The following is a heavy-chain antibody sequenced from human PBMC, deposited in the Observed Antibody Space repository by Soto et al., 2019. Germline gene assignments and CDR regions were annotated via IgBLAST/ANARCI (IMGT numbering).Heavy chain of an antibody. CDR2: IWHDGGNK. CDR1: GFTFSSYG. J-gene: IGHJ4*02. Sequence: GGSLRLSCAASGFTFSSYGMHWVRQAPGKGLEWVAFIWHDGGNKFYAESVKGRFTISRDNPKNTLYLQMNSLRAEDTAVYYCAKRGPPTTGPFEYWGQGALVTVSS. D-gene: IGHD5-12*01. CDR3: AKRGPPTTGPFEY. V-gene: IGHV3-30*02.